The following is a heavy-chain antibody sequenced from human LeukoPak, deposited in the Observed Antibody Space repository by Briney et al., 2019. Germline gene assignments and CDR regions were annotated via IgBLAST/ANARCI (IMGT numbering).Heavy chain of an antibody. V-gene: IGHV1-18*01. D-gene: IGHD3-9*01. J-gene: IGHJ4*02. Sequence: AAVNVSCKASGYTFTSYGISWVRQPPGQGLEWMGWISAYTGNTNYEQRLQGRVTMTTETSTSTDYMELRSLRSEDTAVYYCARESGGLYYDILCYFDYWGQGTLVTVSS. CDR1: GYTFTSYG. CDR3: ARESGGLYYDILCYFDY. CDR2: ISAYTGNT.